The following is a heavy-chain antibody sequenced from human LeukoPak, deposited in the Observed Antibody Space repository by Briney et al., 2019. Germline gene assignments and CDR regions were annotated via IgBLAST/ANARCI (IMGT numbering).Heavy chain of an antibody. CDR2: IVPIFGIT. J-gene: IGHJ5*02. CDR1: GGNFNSNA. V-gene: IGHV1-69*05. CDR3: ARGRSGIPAATYNWFDP. Sequence: SVKVSCKASGGNFNSNAIHWVRQAPGQGLEWMGGIVPIFGITKYAQSLQGRVTITTDESTSTAYMELNSLRSDDTAVYYCARGRSGIPAATYNWFDPWGQGTLVAVSS. D-gene: IGHD2-2*01.